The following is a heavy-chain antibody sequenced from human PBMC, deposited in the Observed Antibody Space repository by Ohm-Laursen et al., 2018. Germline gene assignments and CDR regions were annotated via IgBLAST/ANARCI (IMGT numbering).Heavy chain of an antibody. J-gene: IGHJ4*02. CDR1: GGSISSSSYY. Sequence: SDTLSLTCTVSGGSISSSSYYWGWIRQPPGKGLEWIGSIYYSGSTYYNPSLKSRVTISVDTSKNQFSLKLSSVTAADTAVYYCARPGASGMSTKNYFDYWGQGTLVTVSS. CDR2: IYYSGST. CDR3: ARPGASGMSTKNYFDY. V-gene: IGHV4-39*07. D-gene: IGHD3-10*01.